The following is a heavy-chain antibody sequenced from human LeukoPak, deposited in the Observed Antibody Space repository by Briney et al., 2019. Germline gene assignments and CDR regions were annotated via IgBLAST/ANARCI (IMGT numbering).Heavy chain of an antibody. CDR2: IVGSGGST. CDR1: GFTFSSYA. V-gene: IGHV3-23*01. J-gene: IGHJ3*02. D-gene: IGHD3-10*01. CDR3: AKGGRYASGSYEAFDI. Sequence: PGGSLRLSCAASGFTFSSYAMSWVRQAPGKGLEWVSGIVGSGGSTFYADSVRGRFTISRDNSKNTLYLQMNSLRAEDTAVYYCAKGGRYASGSYEAFDIWGQGTMVTVSS.